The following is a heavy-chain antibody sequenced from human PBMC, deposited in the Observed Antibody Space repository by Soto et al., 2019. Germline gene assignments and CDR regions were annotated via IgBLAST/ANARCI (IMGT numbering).Heavy chain of an antibody. Sequence: ASVKVSCKASGYTFTSYAMHWVRQAPGQRLEWMGWINAGNGNTKYSQKFQGRVTITRDTSASTAYMELSSLRSEDTAVYYCARDEEPSGWLYYYYGMDVWGQGTTVTVSS. CDR3: ARDEEPSGWLYYYYGMDV. V-gene: IGHV1-3*01. J-gene: IGHJ6*02. CDR2: INAGNGNT. D-gene: IGHD6-19*01. CDR1: GYTFTSYA.